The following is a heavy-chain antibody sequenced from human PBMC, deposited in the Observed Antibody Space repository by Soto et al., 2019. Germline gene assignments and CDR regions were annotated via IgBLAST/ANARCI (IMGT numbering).Heavy chain of an antibody. Sequence: QVQLVQSGAEVKKPGSSVKVSCKASGGTFSSYAISWVRQAPGQGLEWMGGIIPIFGTANYAQKFQGRVTITADESTSTAYMELSSLRSEDTGVYYCERKGAGITIFGYGMDVWGQGTTVTVSS. V-gene: IGHV1-69*12. CDR2: IIPIFGTA. CDR3: ERKGAGITIFGYGMDV. CDR1: GGTFSSYA. J-gene: IGHJ6*02. D-gene: IGHD3-3*01.